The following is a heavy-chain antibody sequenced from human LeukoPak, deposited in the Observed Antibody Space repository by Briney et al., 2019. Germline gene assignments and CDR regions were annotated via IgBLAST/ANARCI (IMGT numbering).Heavy chain of an antibody. CDR1: GFTSSSYG. V-gene: IGHV3-33*01. D-gene: IGHD3-22*01. CDR3: ARDSYDSSGYYHNWFDP. J-gene: IGHJ5*02. CDR2: IWYDGSNK. Sequence: GGSLRLSCAASGFTSSSYGMHWVRQAPGKGLEWVAVIWYDGSNKYYADSVKGRFTISRDNSKNTLYLQMNSLRAEDTAVYYCARDSYDSSGYYHNWFDPWGQGTLVTVSS.